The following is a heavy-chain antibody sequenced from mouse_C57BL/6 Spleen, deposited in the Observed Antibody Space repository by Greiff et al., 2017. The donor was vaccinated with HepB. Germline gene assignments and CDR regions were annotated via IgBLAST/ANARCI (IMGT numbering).Heavy chain of an antibody. CDR3: ARVPDSSGFYAMDY. CDR1: GFTFSSYA. V-gene: IGHV5-4*01. Sequence: EVQRVESGGGLVKPGGSLKLSCAASGFTFSSYAMSWVRQTPEKRLEWVATISDGGSYTYYPDNVKGRFTISRDNAKNNLYLQMSHLKSEDTAMYYCARVPDSSGFYAMDYWGQGTSVTVSS. D-gene: IGHD3-2*02. J-gene: IGHJ4*01. CDR2: ISDGGSYT.